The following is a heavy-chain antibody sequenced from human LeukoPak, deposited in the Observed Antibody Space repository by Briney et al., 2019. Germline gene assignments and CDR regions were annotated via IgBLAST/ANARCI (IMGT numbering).Heavy chain of an antibody. J-gene: IGHJ2*01. D-gene: IGHD2-21*01. CDR3: EKLAGLGINNWYFDF. Sequence: GGSLRLSCAASGFTFENYAMTWVRQAPGKGLEWVSTIEKDGSGTYYADSVKGRFTISRDNSKNTLYLQMNSLRAEDTAIYYCEKLAGLGINNWYFDFWGRGTPVTVSS. V-gene: IGHV3-23*05. CDR2: IEKDGSGT. CDR1: GFTFENYA.